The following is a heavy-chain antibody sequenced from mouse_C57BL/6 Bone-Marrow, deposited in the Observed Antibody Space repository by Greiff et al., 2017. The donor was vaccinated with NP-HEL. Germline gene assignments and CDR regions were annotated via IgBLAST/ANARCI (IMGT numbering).Heavy chain of an antibody. CDR2: IYWDDDK. CDR3: ACLYDGYYNFDY. J-gene: IGHJ2*01. V-gene: IGHV8-12*01. Sequence: VKLMESGPGILQSSQTLSLTCSFSGFSLSTSGMGVSWIRQPSGKGLEWLAHIYWDDDKRYNPSLKSRLTISKDTSRNQVFLKITRVDTADTATYYCACLYDGYYNFDYWGQGTTLTVSS. CDR1: GFSLSTSGMG. D-gene: IGHD2-3*01.